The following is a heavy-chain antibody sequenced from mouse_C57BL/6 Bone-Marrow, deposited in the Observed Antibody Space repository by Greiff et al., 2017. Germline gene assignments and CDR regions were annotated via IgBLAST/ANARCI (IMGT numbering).Heavy chain of an antibody. J-gene: IGHJ2*01. CDR1: GFTFSDYG. CDR2: ISSGSSTI. V-gene: IGHV5-17*01. Sequence: EVMLVESGGGLVKPGGSLKLSCAASGFTFSDYGMHWVRQAPEKGLEWVAYISSGSSTIYYADTVKGRFTISRDNAKITLFLQMTSLRSEDTDMYYCARRRLPLDYWGQGTTLTVSS. CDR3: ARRRLPLDY. D-gene: IGHD2-2*01.